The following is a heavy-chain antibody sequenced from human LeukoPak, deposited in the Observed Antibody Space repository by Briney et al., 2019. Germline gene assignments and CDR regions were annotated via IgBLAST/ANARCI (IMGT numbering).Heavy chain of an antibody. Sequence: PGGSLRLSCAASGFTFSSYSINWVRQAPGKGLEWVSYISSSSSTIYYADSVKGRFTISRDNAKNSLYLQMNSLRAEDTAVYYCARGRVITMVRGVLVYWGQGTMVTVSS. CDR3: ARGRVITMVRGVLVY. CDR2: ISSSSSTI. V-gene: IGHV3-48*01. CDR1: GFTFSSYS. J-gene: IGHJ4*02. D-gene: IGHD3-10*01.